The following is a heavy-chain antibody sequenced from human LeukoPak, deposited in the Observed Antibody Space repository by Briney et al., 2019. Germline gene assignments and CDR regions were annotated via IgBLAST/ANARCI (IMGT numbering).Heavy chain of an antibody. J-gene: IGHJ6*03. CDR1: GGSISSGGYS. V-gene: IGHV4-30-4*07. CDR3: ASDSSGPYYYYYMDV. Sequence: SETLSLTCAVSGGSISSGGYSWSWIRQPPGKGLEWIGYIYYSGSTYYNPSLKSRVTISVDPSKNQFSLKLSSVTAADTAVYYCASDSSGPYYYYYMDVWGKGTTVTVSS. CDR2: IYYSGST. D-gene: IGHD3-22*01.